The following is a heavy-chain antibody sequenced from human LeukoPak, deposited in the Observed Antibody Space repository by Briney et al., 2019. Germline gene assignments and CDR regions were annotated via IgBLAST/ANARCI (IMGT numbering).Heavy chain of an antibody. CDR2: INAGNGNT. V-gene: IGHV1-3*03. Sequence: ASVKVSCKASGYTFTSYAMHWVRQAPGQRLEWMGWINAGNGNTKYSQEFQGRVTITRDTSASTAYMELSRLRSEDMAVYYCATSVLTAGAYGSIDYWGQGTLVTVSS. J-gene: IGHJ4*02. D-gene: IGHD1-26*01. CDR3: ATSVLTAGAYGSIDY. CDR1: GYTFTSYA.